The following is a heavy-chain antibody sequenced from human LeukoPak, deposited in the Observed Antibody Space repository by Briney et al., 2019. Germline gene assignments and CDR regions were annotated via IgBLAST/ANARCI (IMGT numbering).Heavy chain of an antibody. V-gene: IGHV4-59*11. CDR1: GGSISSHY. CDR3: ARVYCSSASYYMDV. J-gene: IGHJ6*03. Sequence: SETLSLTCTVSGGSISSHYWSWIRQPPGKGLEWIGYIYYSGSTNYNPSLKSRVTISVDTSKNQFSLKLSSVTAADTAVYYCARVYCSSASYYMDVWGKGPTVTVSS. CDR2: IYYSGST. D-gene: IGHD2-2*01.